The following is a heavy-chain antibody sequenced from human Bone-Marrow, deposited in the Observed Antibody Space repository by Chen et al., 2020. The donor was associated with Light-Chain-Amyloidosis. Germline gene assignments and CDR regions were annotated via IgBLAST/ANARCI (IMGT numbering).Heavy chain of an antibody. V-gene: IGHV4-39*07. Sequence: QLHLQESGPGLVRPSETLSLPCAASGGALTSTSYYSGWHLQPPGQALEWIGSVYYDGTTFYNPSLERRVAISVDTSRNQFSLKLTSVTAADTAVYYCARDLPKSHVSIFGAPRANWLDPWGQGILVTVSS. CDR1: GGALTSTSYY. J-gene: IGHJ5*02. D-gene: IGHD3-3*02. CDR2: VYYDGTT. CDR3: ARDLPKSHVSIFGAPRANWLDP.